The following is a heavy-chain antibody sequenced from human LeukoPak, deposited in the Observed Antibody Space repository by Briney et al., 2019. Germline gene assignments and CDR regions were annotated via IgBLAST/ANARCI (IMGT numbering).Heavy chain of an antibody. CDR3: ARDGYSGSYRYFDH. CDR2: ISSSSSYI. Sequence: SGGSLRLSCAASGFTFSSYSMNWVRQAPGKGLEWVSSISSSSSYIYYADSVKGRFTISRDNAKNSLYLQMNSLRAEDTAVYYCARDGYSGSYRYFDHWGQGTLVTVSS. D-gene: IGHD1-26*01. CDR1: GFTFSSYS. J-gene: IGHJ4*02. V-gene: IGHV3-21*04.